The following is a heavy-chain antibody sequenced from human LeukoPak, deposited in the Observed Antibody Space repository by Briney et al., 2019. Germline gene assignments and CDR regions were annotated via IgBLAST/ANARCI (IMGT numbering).Heavy chain of an antibody. CDR3: ARDKTGTYYFDY. Sequence: GGSLRLSCAASEFTFSSYWMSWVRQAPGKGLEWVANIKQDGSEKYYVDSVKGRFTISRDNAKNSLYLQMNSLRAEDTAVYYCARDKTGTYYFDYWGQGTLVTVSS. V-gene: IGHV3-7*03. CDR1: EFTFSSYW. CDR2: IKQDGSEK. J-gene: IGHJ4*02.